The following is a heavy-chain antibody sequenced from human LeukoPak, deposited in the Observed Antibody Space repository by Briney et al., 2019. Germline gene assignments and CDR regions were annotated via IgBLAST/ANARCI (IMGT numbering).Heavy chain of an antibody. J-gene: IGHJ3*02. CDR3: ARHRVGIYSRNHAFDI. Sequence: HGESLKISCKGSGYSFTSYWIGWVRQMPGKGLEWMGIIYPGDSDTRYSPSFQGQVTISADKSSSTAYLQWSSLKASDTAMYYCARHRVGIYSRNHAFDIWGQGTMVTVSS. CDR2: IYPGDSDT. D-gene: IGHD1-26*01. CDR1: GYSFTSYW. V-gene: IGHV5-51*01.